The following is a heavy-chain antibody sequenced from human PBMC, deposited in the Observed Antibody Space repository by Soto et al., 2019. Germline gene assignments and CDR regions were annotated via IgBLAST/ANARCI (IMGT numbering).Heavy chain of an antibody. J-gene: IGHJ3*02. Sequence: PGGHLRPSCTASGFTLSRHTMNWVRQAPGKGLEWVSFIGSGTSDIYYSDSVKGRFTTSRDDAKNALYLDLTRLRAEDTAVYFCVRDYYDTSGYPNSFDMWGQGTMVTVSS. V-gene: IGHV3-21*01. CDR3: VRDYYDTSGYPNSFDM. CDR2: IGSGTSDI. D-gene: IGHD3-22*01. CDR1: GFTLSRHT.